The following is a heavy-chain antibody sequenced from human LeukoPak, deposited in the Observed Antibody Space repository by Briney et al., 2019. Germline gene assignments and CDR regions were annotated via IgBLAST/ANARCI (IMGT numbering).Heavy chain of an antibody. J-gene: IGHJ3*02. CDR3: ASLTMVRGVIRAFDI. CDR2: MNPNSGNT. Sequence: ASVKVSCKASGYTFTSYDINWVRQATGQGLEWMGWMNPNSGNTGYAQKFQGRVTITRNTSISTAYMELSSLKASDTAMYYCASLTMVRGVIRAFDIWGQGTMVTVSS. D-gene: IGHD3-10*01. V-gene: IGHV1-8*03. CDR1: GYTFTSYD.